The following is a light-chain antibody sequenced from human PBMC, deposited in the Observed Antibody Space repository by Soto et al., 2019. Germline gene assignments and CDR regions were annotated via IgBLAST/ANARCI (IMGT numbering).Light chain of an antibody. CDR2: EVT. CDR1: SSDVGTYNL. J-gene: IGLJ1*01. Sequence: QSALTPPASVSGSPGQSITISCSGTSSDVGTYNLVSWYQQYPGKAPRLMIYEVTKRPSGVSNRFSGSKSGNTAYQTISGIQPEDEDDYYCCSYAGSSSSIFGNGIQLTVL. CDR3: CSYAGSSSSI. V-gene: IGLV2-23*02.